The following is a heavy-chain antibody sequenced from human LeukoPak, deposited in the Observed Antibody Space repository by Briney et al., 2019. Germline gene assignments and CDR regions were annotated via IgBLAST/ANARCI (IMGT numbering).Heavy chain of an antibody. V-gene: IGHV1-8*01. Sequence: PSVKVSCKASGYTFTSYDINWVRQATGQGLEWMGWMNPNSGNTGYAQKFQGRVTMTRNTSISTAYMELSSLRSEDTAVYYCARVHSGGSNTDFDYWGQGTLVTVSS. J-gene: IGHJ4*02. CDR1: GYTFTSYD. CDR3: ARVHSGGSNTDFDY. D-gene: IGHD2-15*01. CDR2: MNPNSGNT.